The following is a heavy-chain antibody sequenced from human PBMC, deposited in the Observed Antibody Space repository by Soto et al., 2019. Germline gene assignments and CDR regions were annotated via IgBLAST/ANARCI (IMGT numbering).Heavy chain of an antibody. CDR1: GGTFSSYA. Sequence: SXKVSCKASGGTFSSYAISWVRQAPGQGLEWMGGIIPIFGTANYAQKFQGRVTITADESTSTAYMELSSLRSEDTAVYYCARAAQHSSSHYYYYGMDVWGQGTTVTVSS. CDR3: ARAAQHSSSHYYYYGMDV. D-gene: IGHD6-13*01. J-gene: IGHJ6*02. V-gene: IGHV1-69*13. CDR2: IIPIFGTA.